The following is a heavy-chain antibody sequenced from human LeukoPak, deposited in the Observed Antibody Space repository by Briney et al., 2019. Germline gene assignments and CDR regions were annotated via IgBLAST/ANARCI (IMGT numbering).Heavy chain of an antibody. D-gene: IGHD6-13*01. CDR3: ARDHGYSSSWYNFGWFDP. V-gene: IGHV3-21*01. Sequence: TGGSPRLSCAASGFTFSSYSMNWVRQAPGKGLEWVSSISSSSSYIYYADSVKGRFTISRDNAKNSLYLQMNSLRAEDTAVYYCARDHGYSSSWYNFGWFDPWGQGTLVTVSS. CDR2: ISSSSSYI. J-gene: IGHJ5*02. CDR1: GFTFSSYS.